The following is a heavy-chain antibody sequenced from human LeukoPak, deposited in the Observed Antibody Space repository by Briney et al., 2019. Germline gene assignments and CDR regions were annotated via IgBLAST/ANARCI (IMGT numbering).Heavy chain of an antibody. CDR1: GFTFSSYA. Sequence: GGSLRLSCAASGFTFSSYAMSWVRQAPGKGLVWVSRIDTDGSITNYADSVKGRFAISRDNAKNTVYLQMNSLRAEDTAVYYCARSFSGYRDYWGQGTLVTVSS. CDR3: ARSFSGYRDY. D-gene: IGHD3-22*01. J-gene: IGHJ4*02. V-gene: IGHV3-74*01. CDR2: IDTDGSIT.